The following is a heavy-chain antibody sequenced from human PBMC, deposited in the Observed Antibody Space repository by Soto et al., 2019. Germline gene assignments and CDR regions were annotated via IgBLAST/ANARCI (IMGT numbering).Heavy chain of an antibody. Sequence: SETLSLTCDVSGTSVSSRSFYFHWIRQAPGKGLEWIGYIYHTGKTNYSPSLRSRTTISSDTSKNQFSLKLSSVTAADTAVYYCAKDLAAAGRMNYSYMDIWGKGTTVTVYS. D-gene: IGHD6-13*01. V-gene: IGHV4-61*01. CDR2: IYHTGKT. CDR3: AKDLAAAGRMNYSYMDI. J-gene: IGHJ6*03. CDR1: GTSVSSRSFY.